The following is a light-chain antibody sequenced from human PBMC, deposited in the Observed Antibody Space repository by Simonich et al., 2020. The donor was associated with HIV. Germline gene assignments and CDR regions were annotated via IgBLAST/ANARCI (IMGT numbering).Light chain of an antibody. V-gene: IGKV1-33*01. J-gene: IGKJ2*01. Sequence: DIQMTQSPTLVSASVGDRVTNTCLASQGLSYWLAWYLQKPGKAPKLRIYDASNLETGVPSRCSGSGSGTDFTFTIRSLQPEDIATYYCQQYDNLPYTFGQGTKLEIK. CDR3: QQYDNLPYT. CDR2: DAS. CDR1: QGLSYW.